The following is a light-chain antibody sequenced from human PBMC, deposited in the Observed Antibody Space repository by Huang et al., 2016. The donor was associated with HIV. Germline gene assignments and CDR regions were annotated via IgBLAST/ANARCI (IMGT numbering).Light chain of an antibody. Sequence: DIQMTQSPSSLSASVGDRVTITCRASQRISTFLNWYQQKPGKAPKLLLYASATLQSGVPSRFSGGGSGTDFTLTISGVQPDDCGTFYCQQGYITPQTFGQGTRLDIK. J-gene: IGKJ2*01. CDR2: ASA. CDR3: QQGYITPQT. V-gene: IGKV1-39*01. CDR1: QRISTF.